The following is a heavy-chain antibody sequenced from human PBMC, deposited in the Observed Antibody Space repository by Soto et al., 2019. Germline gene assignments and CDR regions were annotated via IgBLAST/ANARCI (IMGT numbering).Heavy chain of an antibody. CDR2: IYWDDDK. CDR1: GFSLNTNGVG. D-gene: IGHD3-10*01. J-gene: IGHJ4*02. Sequence: GPTLVNPTQTLTLTCTFSGFSLNTNGVGVGWIRQPPGKALEWLALIYWDDDKRYSPSLKSRLTITKDTSKNQVVLTMTNMDPVDTATYHCAHARYYGSAYYFNYWGQGTLVTVSS. V-gene: IGHV2-5*02. CDR3: AHARYYGSAYYFNY.